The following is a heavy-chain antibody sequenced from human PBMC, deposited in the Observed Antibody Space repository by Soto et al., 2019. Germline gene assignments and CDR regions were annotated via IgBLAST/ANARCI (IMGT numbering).Heavy chain of an antibody. Sequence: QVQLVESGGGVVQPGRSLRLSCAASGFNLSNYGMHWVRQAPGKGLEWVAVIWYDGSNQYYEDSVKSRFTISRDNSKNTLYLLMNSLRAEDTAVYYCARVFFTHSSGYKFEYWGQGTLVTVSS. D-gene: IGHD3-22*01. CDR3: ARVFFTHSSGYKFEY. CDR2: IWYDGSNQ. CDR1: GFNLSNYG. V-gene: IGHV3-33*01. J-gene: IGHJ4*02.